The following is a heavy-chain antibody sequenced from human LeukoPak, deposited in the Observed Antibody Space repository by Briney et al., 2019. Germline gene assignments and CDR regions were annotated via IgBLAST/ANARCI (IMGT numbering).Heavy chain of an antibody. V-gene: IGHV4-30-2*01. CDR3: ARNYYGSGSFYVHN. CDR2: IYHSGTT. CDR1: GGSISNGGYS. J-gene: IGHJ4*02. Sequence: SETLSPTCAVSGGSISNGGYSWSWIRQPPGKGLEWIGLIYHSGTTHYSPSLKSRLTFSLDKSKNQFSLKLISVTAADTALYYCARNYYGSGSFYVHNWGQGTLVTVSS. D-gene: IGHD3-10*01.